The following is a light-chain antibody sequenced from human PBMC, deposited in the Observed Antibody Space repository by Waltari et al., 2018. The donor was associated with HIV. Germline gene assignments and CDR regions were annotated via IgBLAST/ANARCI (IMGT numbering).Light chain of an antibody. J-gene: IGLJ1*01. Sequence: QSALTQPASVSGSPGQSITISCTGTSSDDGSYNLVSWYQQHPGKAPKLMIYEVSKRPSGVSNRFAGSKPGNTASLTISGLQAEDEADYYCCSYAGSPRVFGTGTKVTVL. CDR1: SSDDGSYNL. CDR3: CSYAGSPRV. V-gene: IGLV2-23*02. CDR2: EVS.